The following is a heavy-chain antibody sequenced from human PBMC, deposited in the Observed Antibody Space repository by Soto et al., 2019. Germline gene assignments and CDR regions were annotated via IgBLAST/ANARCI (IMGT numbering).Heavy chain of an antibody. V-gene: IGHV3-74*01. Sequence: GGSLRLSCAASGFTFSNFWMHWVRQAPGKGLVWVSRISSDGSRTSYADSVKGRFTISRDNAKNTLYLQMNSLRAEDTAVYYCASEPNDSTGYYPTYFDSWGQGALVTVSS. D-gene: IGHD3-22*01. CDR1: GFTFSNFW. J-gene: IGHJ4*02. CDR2: ISSDGSRT. CDR3: ASEPNDSTGYYPTYFDS.